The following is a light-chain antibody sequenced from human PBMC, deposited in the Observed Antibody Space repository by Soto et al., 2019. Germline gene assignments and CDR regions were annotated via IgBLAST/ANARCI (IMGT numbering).Light chain of an antibody. Sequence: DLVMTQSPLSLPVTPGEPASISCSSSQSLLQSNGYNYLDWYLQKPGQSPQLLIYLGSYRASGVPDRFSGSGSGTDFTLKIRRVEAEDVGVYYCMQAQQTPPTFGQGTKVEIK. CDR3: MQAQQTPPT. CDR1: QSLLQSNGYNY. J-gene: IGKJ1*01. CDR2: LGS. V-gene: IGKV2-28*01.